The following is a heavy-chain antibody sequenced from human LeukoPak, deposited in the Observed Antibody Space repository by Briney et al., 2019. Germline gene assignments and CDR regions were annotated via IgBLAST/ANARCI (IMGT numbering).Heavy chain of an antibody. Sequence: NSSETLSLTCTVSGGSIISSSSSSYYWGWIRQSPGKGPEWVGAIYYSGTTYYNPSLKSRVTISVDTSKSQFSLRLSSVTAADTAVYYCARTGRRDAFDIWGQGTMVTVSS. V-gene: IGHV4-39*07. CDR3: ARTGRRDAFDI. CDR1: GGSIISSSSSSYY. J-gene: IGHJ3*02. D-gene: IGHD1-14*01. CDR2: IYYSGTT.